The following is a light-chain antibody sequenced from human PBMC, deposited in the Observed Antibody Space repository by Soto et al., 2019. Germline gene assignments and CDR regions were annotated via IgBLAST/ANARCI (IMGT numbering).Light chain of an antibody. CDR1: QGITNH. CDR3: QRYNSPPLT. J-gene: IGKJ1*01. CDR2: AAL. Sequence: GDIVTITCRASQGITNHLAWYQQKPGKAPRLLIFAALTLHSGVSSRFSGSQSGTDFALTISSLQPEDVATYYCQRYNSPPLTFGQGTKVDIK. V-gene: IGKV1-27*01.